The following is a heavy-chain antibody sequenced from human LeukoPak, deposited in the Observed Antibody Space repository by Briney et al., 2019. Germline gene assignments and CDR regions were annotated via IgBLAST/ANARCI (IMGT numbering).Heavy chain of an antibody. V-gene: IGHV1-2*02. D-gene: IGHD2-15*01. CDR3: ARDGTPIYCSGGSCYDYYYGMDV. CDR1: GYTFTGYY. J-gene: IGHJ6*02. CDR2: INPNSGGT. Sequence: GASVKVSCKASGYTFTGYYMHWVRQAPGQGLEWMGWINPNSGGTNYAQKFQGRVTMTRDTSISTAYMELSRLRSDDTAVYYCARDGTPIYCSGGSCYDYYYGMDVWGQGTTVTVSS.